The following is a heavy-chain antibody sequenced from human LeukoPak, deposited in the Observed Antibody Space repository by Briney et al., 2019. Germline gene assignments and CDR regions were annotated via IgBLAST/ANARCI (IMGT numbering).Heavy chain of an antibody. J-gene: IGHJ4*02. CDR3: ARLELSSSWYGGIDY. V-gene: IGHV4-39*01. D-gene: IGHD6-13*01. CDR2: IYYSGST. Sequence: SETLSLTCTVSGGSISSSSYYWGWIRQPPGKGLEWIGSIYYSGSTYYNPSLKSRVTISVDTSKNQFSLKLSSVTAADTAVYYCARLELSSSWYGGIDYWGQGTLVTVSS. CDR1: GGSISSSSYY.